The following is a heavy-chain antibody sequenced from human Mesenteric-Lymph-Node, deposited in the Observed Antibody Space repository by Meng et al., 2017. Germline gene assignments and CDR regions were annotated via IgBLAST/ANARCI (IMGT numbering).Heavy chain of an antibody. J-gene: IGHJ6*02. CDR2: INPNSGGT. CDR1: GYTFTGYY. Sequence: SVKVSCKASGYTFTGYYMHWVRQAPGQGLEWMGWINPNSGGTNYAQKFQGRVTMTRDTSISTAYMELSRLRSDDTAVYYCARDRGVMVRGFMRTYYYGMDVWGQGTTVTVSS. V-gene: IGHV1-2*02. D-gene: IGHD3-10*01. CDR3: ARDRGVMVRGFMRTYYYGMDV.